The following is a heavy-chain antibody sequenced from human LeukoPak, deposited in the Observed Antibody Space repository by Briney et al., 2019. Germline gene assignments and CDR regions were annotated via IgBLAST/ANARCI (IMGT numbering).Heavy chain of an antibody. CDR1: GFTFSSYA. J-gene: IGHJ3*02. Sequence: GGSLRLSCAASGFTFSSYAMSWVRQAPGKGLEWVSAISGSGGSTYYADSVKGRFTISRDNSKNTLYLQMNSLRAEDTAVYYCANHSHDYDSSGYYEGLAFDIWGQGTMVTVSS. CDR2: ISGSGGST. CDR3: ANHSHDYDSSGYYEGLAFDI. D-gene: IGHD3-22*01. V-gene: IGHV3-23*01.